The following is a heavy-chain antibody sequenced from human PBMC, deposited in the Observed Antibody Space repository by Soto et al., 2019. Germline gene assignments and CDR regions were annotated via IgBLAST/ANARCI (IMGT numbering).Heavy chain of an antibody. V-gene: IGHV4-34*01. J-gene: IGHJ4*02. CDR1: GGSFSGYY. CDR3: ARDGYKSGPDY. CDR2: INHSGST. D-gene: IGHD5-12*01. Sequence: QVQLQQWGAGLLKPSETLSLTCAVYGGSFSGYYWSWIRQPPGKGLDWIGEINHSGSTNYNPSLKSRVTISVDTSKNQVSLKLSSVSAADTAVYYCARDGYKSGPDYWGQGTLVTVSS.